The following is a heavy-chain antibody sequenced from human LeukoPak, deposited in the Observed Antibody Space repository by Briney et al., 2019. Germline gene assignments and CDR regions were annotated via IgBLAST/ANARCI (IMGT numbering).Heavy chain of an antibody. V-gene: IGHV3-30*18. J-gene: IGHJ4*02. CDR3: AKGRLRGVVITELDY. CDR1: GFTFSSYG. D-gene: IGHD3-22*01. Sequence: PGRSLRLPCAASGFTFSSYGMHWVRQAPGKGLEWVAVISYDGSNKYYADSVKGRFTISRDNSKNTLYLQMNSLRAEDTAVYYCAKGRLRGVVITELDYWGQGTLVTVSS. CDR2: ISYDGSNK.